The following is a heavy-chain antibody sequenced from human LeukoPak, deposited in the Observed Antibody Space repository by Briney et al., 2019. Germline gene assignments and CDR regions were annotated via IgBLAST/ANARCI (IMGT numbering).Heavy chain of an antibody. J-gene: IGHJ6*02. CDR3: AKDGYGDYALVRIPYYYYYYGMDV. CDR1: GFTFSSYG. CDR2: ISYDGSNK. D-gene: IGHD4-17*01. V-gene: IGHV3-30*18. Sequence: PGGSLRLSCAASGFTFSSYGMHWVRQAPGKGLEWVAVISYDGSNKYYADSVKGRFTISRDNSKNTLYLQMNSLRAEDTAVYYCAKDGYGDYALVRIPYYYYYYGMDVWGQGTTVTVSS.